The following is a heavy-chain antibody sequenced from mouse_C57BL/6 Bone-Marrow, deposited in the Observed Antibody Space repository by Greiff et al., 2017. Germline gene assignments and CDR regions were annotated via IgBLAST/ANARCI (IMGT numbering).Heavy chain of an antibody. CDR2: IDPSDSYT. V-gene: IGHV1-59*01. CDR1: GYTFTSYW. Sequence: VQLQQPGAELVRPGTSVKLSCKASGYTFTSYWMHWVKQRPGQGLEWIGVIDPSDSYTNYNQKFKGKATLTVDTSSSTAYMQLSSLTSEDSAVYYCAREDLGLNTTVVAKDWYFDVWGTGTTVTVSS. D-gene: IGHD1-1*01. J-gene: IGHJ1*03. CDR3: AREDLGLNTTVVAKDWYFDV.